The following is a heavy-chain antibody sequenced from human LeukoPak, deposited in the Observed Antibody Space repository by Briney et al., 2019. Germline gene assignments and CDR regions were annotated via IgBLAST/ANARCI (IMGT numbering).Heavy chain of an antibody. D-gene: IGHD2-2*02. Sequence: PSETLSLTCAVYGGSFSGYYWTWIRQPPGKGLEWIGEINHSGSTNYNPSLKSRVTISVDTSKNQFSLKLSSVTAADTAVYYCAAVIGYCSSTSCHTRKMGAFDIWGQGTMVTVSS. CDR3: AAVIGYCSSTSCHTRKMGAFDI. CDR2: INHSGST. CDR1: GGSFSGYY. J-gene: IGHJ3*02. V-gene: IGHV4-34*01.